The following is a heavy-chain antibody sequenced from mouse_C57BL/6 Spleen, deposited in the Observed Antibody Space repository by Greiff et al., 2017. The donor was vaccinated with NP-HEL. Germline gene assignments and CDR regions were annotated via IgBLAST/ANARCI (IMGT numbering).Heavy chain of an antibody. Sequence: EVKVVESGGGLVKPGGSLKLSCAASGFTFSSYAMSWVRQTPEKRLEWVATISDGGSYTYYPDNVKGRFTISRDNAKNNLYLQMSHLKSEDTAMYYCARDSNWDGFDYWGQGTTLTVSS. CDR2: ISDGGSYT. CDR1: GFTFSSYA. D-gene: IGHD4-1*02. V-gene: IGHV5-4*01. J-gene: IGHJ2*01. CDR3: ARDSNWDGFDY.